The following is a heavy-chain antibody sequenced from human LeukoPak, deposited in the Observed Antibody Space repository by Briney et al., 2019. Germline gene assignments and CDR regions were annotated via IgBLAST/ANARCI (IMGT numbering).Heavy chain of an antibody. V-gene: IGHV4-4*07. CDR1: GDSINSYY. CDR3: AREDPLVAARGLDY. Sequence: PSETLSLTCTVSGDSINSYYWTWIRQPAGKGLEWIGRIYTSGSTNYNPSLKSRVTMSVDTSKNQFSLKLNSVTAADTAVYYCAREDPLVAARGLDYWGQGTLVTVSS. J-gene: IGHJ4*02. CDR2: IYTSGST. D-gene: IGHD2-15*01.